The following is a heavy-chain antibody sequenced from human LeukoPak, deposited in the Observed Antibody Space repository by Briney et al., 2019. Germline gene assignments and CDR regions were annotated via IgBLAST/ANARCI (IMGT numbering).Heavy chain of an antibody. J-gene: IGHJ6*03. CDR2: IIPIFGTA. V-gene: IGHV1-69*13. Sequence: GASVKVSCKASGGTFSSYAISWVRQAPGQGLEWMGGIIPIFGTANYAQRFQGRVTITADESTSTAYMELSSLRSEDTAVYYCARDHGQYYYYMDVWGKGTTVTISS. CDR1: GGTFSSYA. CDR3: ARDHGQYYYYMDV.